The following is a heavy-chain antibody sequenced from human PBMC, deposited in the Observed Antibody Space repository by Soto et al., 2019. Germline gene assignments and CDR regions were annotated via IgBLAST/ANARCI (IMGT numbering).Heavy chain of an antibody. CDR2: IYYSGST. D-gene: IGHD6-25*01. CDR1: GGSISSSSYY. CDR3: ASHFYALGSSDYYYYGMDV. J-gene: IGHJ6*02. Sequence: PSETLSLTCTVSGGSISSSSYYWGWIRQPPGKGLEWIGSIYYSGSTYYNPTLKSRVTISVDTSKNQFSLKLSSVTAADTAVYYCASHFYALGSSDYYYYGMDVWGQGTTVTVSS. V-gene: IGHV4-39*01.